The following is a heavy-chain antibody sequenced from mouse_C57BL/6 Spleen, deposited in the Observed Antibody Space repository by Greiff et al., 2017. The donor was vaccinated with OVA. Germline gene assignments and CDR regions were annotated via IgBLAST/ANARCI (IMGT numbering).Heavy chain of an antibody. Sequence: QVQLQQSGAELVKPGASVKISCKASGYAFSSYWMNWVKQRPGKGLEWIGQIFPGDGDTNYNGKFKGKATLTADKSSSTAYMQLSSLTSEDSAVYFCARERGVITTVVATDYYAMDYWGQGTSVTVSS. CDR3: ARERGVITTVVATDYYAMDY. D-gene: IGHD1-1*01. J-gene: IGHJ4*01. V-gene: IGHV1-80*01. CDR2: IFPGDGDT. CDR1: GYAFSSYW.